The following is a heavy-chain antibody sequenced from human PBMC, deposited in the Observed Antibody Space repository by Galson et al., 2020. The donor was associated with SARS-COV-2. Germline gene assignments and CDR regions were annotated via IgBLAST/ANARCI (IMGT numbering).Heavy chain of an antibody. CDR1: GLSLTDAR. CDR3: ARIVQHAFSWVLWFAI. D-gene: IGHD2-21*01. CDR2: IFSPHAQ. Sequence: SGPTLAQPTAPPPLTSTVPGLSLTDARASSLRHPPANALAWPPPIFSPHAQSYSPSLNSRLTISKDTSKSQVVLTMTNMDPEDTATYYCARIVQHAFSWVLWFAIWGQGTMVTVSS. V-gene: IGHV2-26*01. J-gene: IGHJ3*02.